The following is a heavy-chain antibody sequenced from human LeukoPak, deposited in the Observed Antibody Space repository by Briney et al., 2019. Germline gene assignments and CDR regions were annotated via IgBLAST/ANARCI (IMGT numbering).Heavy chain of an antibody. D-gene: IGHD6-13*01. CDR3: AREGRSGSSWFLAN. CDR2: INTNTGNP. Sequence: GASVKVSCKASGYTFTNYAVNWVRQAPGQGLEWMGWINTNTGNPTYAQGFTGRFVFSLDTSVSTAYLQINSLKAEDTAVYYCAREGRSGSSWFLANWGQGALVTVSS. J-gene: IGHJ4*02. V-gene: IGHV7-4-1*02. CDR1: GYTFTNYA.